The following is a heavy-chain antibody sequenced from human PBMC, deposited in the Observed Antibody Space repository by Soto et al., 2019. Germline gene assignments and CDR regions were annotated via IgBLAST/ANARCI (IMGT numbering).Heavy chain of an antibody. CDR3: ARGRGGSYGEDFDL. V-gene: IGHV4-34*01. D-gene: IGHD1-26*01. CDR1: GGSFSGYF. Sequence: ASETLSLTCAGYGGSFSGYFWSWIRQPPGKGLEWIGEINHSGSTNYNPSLKSRVTISVDTSKKQFSLKLSSVTAADTAVYYCARGRGGSYGEDFDLWGRGTLVTVSS. CDR2: INHSGST. J-gene: IGHJ2*01.